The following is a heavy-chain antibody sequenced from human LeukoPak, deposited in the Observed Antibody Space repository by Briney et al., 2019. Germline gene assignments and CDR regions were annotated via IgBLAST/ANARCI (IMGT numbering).Heavy chain of an antibody. CDR1: GCTLANYA. D-gene: IGHD3-3*01. V-gene: IGHV1-18*01. Sequence: ASVKVSCKASGCTLANYAVSWVRQAPGQGLEWMGWISAYNGNTNYAQKLQGRVTMTTDTSTSTAYMALRSLRSDDTAVYYCARDQGTAIFGVAPVGDWGQETLVTVSS. J-gene: IGHJ4*02. CDR2: ISAYNGNT. CDR3: ARDQGTAIFGVAPVGD.